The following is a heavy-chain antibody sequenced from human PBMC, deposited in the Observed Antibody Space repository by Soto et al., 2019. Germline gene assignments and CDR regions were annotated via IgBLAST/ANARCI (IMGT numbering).Heavy chain of an antibody. CDR3: ARNYYDSSGYYGRYPFDY. CDR2: IYYSGST. D-gene: IGHD3-22*01. CDR1: GGSISSSSYY. Sequence: SETLSLTCTVSGGSISSSSYYWGWIRQPPGKGLEWIGSIYYSGSTYYNPSLKSRVTISVDTSKNQFSLKLSSVTAADTAVYYCARNYYDSSGYYGRYPFDYWGQGTLVTVSS. J-gene: IGHJ4*02. V-gene: IGHV4-39*01.